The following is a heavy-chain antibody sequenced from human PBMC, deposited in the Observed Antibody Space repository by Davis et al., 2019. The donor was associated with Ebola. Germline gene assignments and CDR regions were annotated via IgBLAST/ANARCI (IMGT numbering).Heavy chain of an antibody. CDR1: GFTFNFYV. V-gene: IGHV3-23*01. Sequence: GGSLRLSCAGSGFTFNFYVMSWVRQAPGKGLEWVSAIDGGDGSTYYADSVKGRFTISRDNSKNTLYLQMNSLRAEDTAVYYCAKDRYFDWLWDYWGQGTLVTVSS. D-gene: IGHD3-9*01. CDR3: AKDRYFDWLWDY. J-gene: IGHJ4*02. CDR2: IDGGDGST.